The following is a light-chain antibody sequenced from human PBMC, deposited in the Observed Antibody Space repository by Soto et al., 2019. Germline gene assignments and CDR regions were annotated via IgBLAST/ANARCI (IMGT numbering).Light chain of an antibody. V-gene: IGKV3-11*01. CDR1: QSVSSY. CDR3: QPRSNWPPEGT. Sequence: EIVLTQSPATLSLSPGERATLSCRASQSVSSYLAWYQQKPGQAPRLLIYDASNRATGIPARFSGSGSGTDFTLTISSLEPEDFAVYYCQPRSNWPPEGTFGQGTKVEIK. J-gene: IGKJ1*01. CDR2: DAS.